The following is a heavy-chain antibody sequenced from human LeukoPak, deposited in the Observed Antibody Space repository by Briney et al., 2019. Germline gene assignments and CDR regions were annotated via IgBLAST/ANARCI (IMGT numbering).Heavy chain of an antibody. CDR3: ARSNWGWYYFDY. Sequence: GRSLRLSCAASGFTFSNYAMHWVRQAPGQGLEWMGRINPNSGGTNYAQKFQGWVTMTRDTSISTAYMELSRLRSDDTAVYYCARSNWGWYYFDYWGQGTLVTVSS. V-gene: IGHV1-2*04. D-gene: IGHD7-27*01. J-gene: IGHJ4*02. CDR2: INPNSGGT. CDR1: GFTFSNYA.